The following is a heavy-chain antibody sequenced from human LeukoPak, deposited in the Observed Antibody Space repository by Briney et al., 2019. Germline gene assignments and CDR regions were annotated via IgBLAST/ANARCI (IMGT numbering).Heavy chain of an antibody. V-gene: IGHV1-2*02. CDR3: AREEGLTGTTLFNWFDP. Sequence: ASVKVSCKASGYTFTVYYMHWVRQAPGQGLEWMGWINPNSGGTNYAQKFQGRVTMTRDTSISTAYMELSRLRSDDTAVYYCAREEGLTGTTLFNWFDPWGQGTLVTVSS. CDR1: GYTFTVYY. CDR2: INPNSGGT. J-gene: IGHJ5*02. D-gene: IGHD1-7*01.